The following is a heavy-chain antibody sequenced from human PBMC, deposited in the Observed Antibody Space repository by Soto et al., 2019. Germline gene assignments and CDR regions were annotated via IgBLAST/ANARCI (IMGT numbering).Heavy chain of an antibody. V-gene: IGHV4-59*01. Sequence: SETLSLTCTVSGGSISSYYWSWIRQPPGKGLEWIGYIYYSGSTNYNPSLKSRVTISVATSKNQFSLKLMSVTAADTAVYYCASSYYGSGSYYGDPLLRGQGTLVTVSS. J-gene: IGHJ4*02. CDR2: IYYSGST. CDR1: GGSISSYY. D-gene: IGHD3-10*01. CDR3: ASSYYGSGSYYGDPLL.